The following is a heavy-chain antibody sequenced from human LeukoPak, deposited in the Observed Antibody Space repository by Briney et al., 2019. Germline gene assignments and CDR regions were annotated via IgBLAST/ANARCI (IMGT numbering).Heavy chain of an antibody. CDR1: GVSISSYY. V-gene: IGHV4-59*01. J-gene: IGHJ4*02. CDR2: IYYSGST. CDR3: ARFSSGYYHNFDY. D-gene: IGHD3-22*01. Sequence: SETLSLTCTVSGVSISSYYWSWLRQPPGKGLEWVGYIYYSGSTNYNPSLKSRVTISVDTSKNQFSLKLSSVTAADTAVYYCARFSSGYYHNFDYWGQGTLVTVSS.